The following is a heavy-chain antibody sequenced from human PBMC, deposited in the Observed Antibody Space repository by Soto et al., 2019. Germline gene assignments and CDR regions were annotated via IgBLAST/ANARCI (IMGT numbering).Heavy chain of an antibody. J-gene: IGHJ5*02. V-gene: IGHV4-59*01. CDR2: ILYSGST. CDR1: GGSISNYY. CDR3: ARDGKVSGSATHWFDP. D-gene: IGHD1-26*01. Sequence: QVQLQESGPGLVKPSETLSLTCTVSGGSISNYYWSWIRQPPGKGLEWIGYILYSGSTNYSPSLRSRVTISVDTSKNQFSLELSSVTAADTAVYYCARDGKVSGSATHWFDPWGQGTLVTVSS.